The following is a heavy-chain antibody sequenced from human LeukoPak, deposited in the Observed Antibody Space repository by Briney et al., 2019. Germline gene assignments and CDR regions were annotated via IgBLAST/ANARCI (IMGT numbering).Heavy chain of an antibody. CDR2: VHDSGST. J-gene: IGHJ4*02. V-gene: IGHV4-38-2*02. CDR1: GHSISSGYY. Sequence: SETLSLTCTVSGHSISSGYYWGWIRQPPGKGLEWIGSVHDSGSTYYNSSLKSRVTISLDSSKNQFSLKLSSVTAADTAVYYCSSGYGDYWGQGTLVTVSS. D-gene: IGHD3-22*01. CDR3: SSGYGDY.